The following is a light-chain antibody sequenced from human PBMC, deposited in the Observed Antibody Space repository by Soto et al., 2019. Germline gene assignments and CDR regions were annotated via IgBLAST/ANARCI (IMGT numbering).Light chain of an antibody. V-gene: IGLV1-44*01. CDR2: SDN. Sequence: QSVLTQPPSASVTPGQRVTISCSGSNSNIGSNLVTWYQQLPGTDPKCLIYSDNQRPSGVPDRISGSRSGTSASLAISGLQSEDEAEYYCAAWDDSLRGRVFGGGTKVTVL. CDR1: NSNIGSNL. CDR3: AAWDDSLRGRV. J-gene: IGLJ2*01.